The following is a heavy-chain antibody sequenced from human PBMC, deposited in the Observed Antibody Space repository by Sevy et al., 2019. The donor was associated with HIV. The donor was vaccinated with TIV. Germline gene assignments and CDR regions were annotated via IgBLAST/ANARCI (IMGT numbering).Heavy chain of an antibody. CDR2: IYSDGRT. Sequence: GGSLRLSCVVSGFSVSSNYMSWVRQAPGKGLEWVSNIYSDGRTYYADSVRGRFTISRDTSKNTLDLEMKSLGAEYTAVYYCTREHIVLGEDSYYGMDVWGHGTTVTVSS. D-gene: IGHD2-21*01. CDR3: TREHIVLGEDSYYGMDV. CDR1: GFSVSSNY. J-gene: IGHJ6*02. V-gene: IGHV3-53*01.